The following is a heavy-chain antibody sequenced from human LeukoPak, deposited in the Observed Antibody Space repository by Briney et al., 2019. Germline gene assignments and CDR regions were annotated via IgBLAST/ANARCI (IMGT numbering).Heavy chain of an antibody. D-gene: IGHD3-10*01. Sequence: GVSLRLSCAASGFTFSSYAMSWVRQAPGKGLEWVSAISGSGGSTYYADSVKGRFTISRDNSKNTLYLQMNSLRAEDTAVYYCAKSTISRYGSGIPDYWGQGTLVTVSS. CDR2: ISGSGGST. V-gene: IGHV3-23*01. CDR1: GFTFSSYA. CDR3: AKSTISRYGSGIPDY. J-gene: IGHJ4*02.